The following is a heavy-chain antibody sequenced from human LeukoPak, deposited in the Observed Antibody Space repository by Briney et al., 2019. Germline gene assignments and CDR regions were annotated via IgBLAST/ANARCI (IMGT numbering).Heavy chain of an antibody. CDR2: IRYDGSNK. V-gene: IGHV3-30*02. Sequence: GGSLRLSCAASGFTFSSYGMHWVRQAPGRGLEGVAFIRYDGSNKYYADSVKGRFTISRDNAKNTLHLQMNSLRAEDTAVYYCAKPISSYYYDSSGPNWFDPWGQGTLVTVSS. J-gene: IGHJ5*02. CDR1: GFTFSSYG. CDR3: AKPISSYYYDSSGPNWFDP. D-gene: IGHD3-22*01.